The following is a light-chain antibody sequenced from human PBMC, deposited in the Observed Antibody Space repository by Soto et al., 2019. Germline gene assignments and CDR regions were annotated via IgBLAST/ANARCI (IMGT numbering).Light chain of an antibody. CDR2: DVS. J-gene: IGLJ1*01. CDR3: SSYTSSSTPLYV. V-gene: IGLV2-14*01. Sequence: QSALTQPASVSGSPGQSITISCTGTSSDVVGYNYVSWYQQHPGKAPKLMIYDVSNRPSGASNRFSGSKSGNTASLTISGLQAEDEADYYCSSYTSSSTPLYVFGTGTKVTVL. CDR1: SSDVVGYNY.